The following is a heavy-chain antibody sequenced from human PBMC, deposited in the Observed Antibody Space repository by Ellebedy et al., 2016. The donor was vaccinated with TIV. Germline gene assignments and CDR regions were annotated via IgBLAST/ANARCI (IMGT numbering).Heavy chain of an antibody. CDR1: GYTFTTYG. V-gene: IGHV1-18*04. J-gene: IGHJ4*02. CDR3: ARDQSTAVFDH. Sequence: AASVKVSCKASGYTFTTYGVSWVRQAPGQGLEWMGWINPNKGNTVYAQNLQDRVTLTTDTSTRTAYMELRGLRSDDTAVYFCARDQSTAVFDHWGQGTLITVSS. D-gene: IGHD1-1*01. CDR2: INPNKGNT.